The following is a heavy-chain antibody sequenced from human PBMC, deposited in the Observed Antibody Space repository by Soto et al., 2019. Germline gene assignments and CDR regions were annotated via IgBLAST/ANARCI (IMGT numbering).Heavy chain of an antibody. D-gene: IGHD3-10*01. CDR3: AREIGWFGEFIYYYYYYGMDV. Sequence: ESGGGVVQPGRSLRLSCAASGFTFSSYAMHWVRQAPGKGLEWVAVISYDGSNKYYADSVKGRFTISRDNSKNTLYLQMNSLRAEDTAVYYCAREIGWFGEFIYYYYYYGMDVW. CDR2: ISYDGSNK. V-gene: IGHV3-30-3*01. CDR1: GFTFSSYA. J-gene: IGHJ6*01.